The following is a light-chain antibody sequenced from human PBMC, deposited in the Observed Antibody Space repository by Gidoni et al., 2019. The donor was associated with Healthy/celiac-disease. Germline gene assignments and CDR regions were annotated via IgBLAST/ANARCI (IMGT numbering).Light chain of an antibody. Sequence: QSPLTHPASVSESPGQSITISCTGTSSDVGGYNYVSWYQQHPGKAPKLMIYDVSNRPSGVSNRFSGSKSGNTASLTISGLQAEDEADYYCSSYTSSSTVVFGGGTKLTVL. CDR2: DVS. CDR3: SSYTSSSTVV. V-gene: IGLV2-14*03. CDR1: SSDVGGYNY. J-gene: IGLJ2*01.